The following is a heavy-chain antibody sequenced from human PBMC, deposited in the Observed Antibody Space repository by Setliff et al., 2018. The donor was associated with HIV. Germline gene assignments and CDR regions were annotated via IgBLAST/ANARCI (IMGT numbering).Heavy chain of an antibody. CDR2: ISGSGDST. J-gene: IGHJ5*02. D-gene: IGHD3-16*01. V-gene: IGHV3-23*01. CDR3: AKDYTPTFWEYNWFDV. CDR1: GFTFNYHA. Sequence: LRLSCAASGFTFNYHAMTWVRQAPGKGLEWVSGISGSGDSTFYAHSVKGRFTISRDNSRGTLYLEMKNLRAEDTALYYCAKDYTPTFWEYNWFDVWGQGTQVTGSS.